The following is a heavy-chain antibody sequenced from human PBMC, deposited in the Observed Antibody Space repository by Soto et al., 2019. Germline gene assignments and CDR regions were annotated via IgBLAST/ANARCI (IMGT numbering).Heavy chain of an antibody. CDR3: ARDEDERIQYY. V-gene: IGHV3-30-3*01. CDR1: GFTFSSYA. Sequence: QVQLVESGGGVVQPGRSLRLSCAASGFTFSSYAMHWVRQAPGKGLEWVAVISYDGSNKYYADSVKGRFTISRDNSKNTLYLQMNSLRAEDTAVYYCARDEDERIQYYWGQGTLVTVSS. J-gene: IGHJ4*02. CDR2: ISYDGSNK. D-gene: IGHD5-18*01.